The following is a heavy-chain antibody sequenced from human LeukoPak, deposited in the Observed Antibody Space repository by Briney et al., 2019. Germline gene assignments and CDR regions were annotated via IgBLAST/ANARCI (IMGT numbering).Heavy chain of an antibody. V-gene: IGHV4-59*01. CDR1: GGSLSSYY. Sequence: PSETLSLTCTVSGGSLSSYYWSWIRQPPGKGLEWIGYIYYSGSTNYNPSLKSRVTISVDTSKNQFSLKLSSVTAADTAVYYCARGSGSSWNAFDIWGQGTMVTVSS. CDR2: IYYSGST. CDR3: ARGSGSSWNAFDI. D-gene: IGHD1-26*01. J-gene: IGHJ3*02.